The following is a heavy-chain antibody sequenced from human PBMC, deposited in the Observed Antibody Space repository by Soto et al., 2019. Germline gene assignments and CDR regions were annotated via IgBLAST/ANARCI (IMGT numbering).Heavy chain of an antibody. CDR1: GYTFTSYG. J-gene: IGHJ5*02. Sequence: QVQLVQSGAEVKKPGASVKVSCKASGYTFTSYGISWVRQAPGQGLEWMGWISAYNGNTNYAQKLQGRVTMTTDTSTSTADMELRSLRSDDTAVYYCARDRDYGDYVCWFDPWGQGTLVTVSS. CDR2: ISAYNGNT. D-gene: IGHD4-17*01. CDR3: ARDRDYGDYVCWFDP. V-gene: IGHV1-18*01.